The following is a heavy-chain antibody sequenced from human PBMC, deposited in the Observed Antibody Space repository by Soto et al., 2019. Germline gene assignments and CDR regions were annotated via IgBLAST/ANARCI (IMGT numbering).Heavy chain of an antibody. Sequence: PGGSLTLSCAASVFTFRRFTMNWVRQAPGEGLEWVSTISSNSAYIYYTDALRGRFTISRDNANDSLHLQMNSLRAEDTAVYYCTRDASRDSSARGWFDPWGPGTLVTVSS. CDR2: ISSNSAYI. V-gene: IGHV3-21*01. J-gene: IGHJ5*02. D-gene: IGHD6-13*01. CDR3: TRDASRDSSARGWFDP. CDR1: VFTFRRFT.